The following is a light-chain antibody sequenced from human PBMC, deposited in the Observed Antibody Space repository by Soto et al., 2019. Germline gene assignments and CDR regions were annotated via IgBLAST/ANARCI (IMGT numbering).Light chain of an antibody. Sequence: QSVLTQPPSASGTPGQRVTISCSGSSSNIGSHYVYWYQQLPGTAPKLLIYRNNQRPSGVPDRFSGSKSGTSASLAISGHRSEDEADYYCAAWDDSLRGVFGGGTQLTVL. J-gene: IGLJ2*01. CDR2: RNN. CDR3: AAWDDSLRGV. V-gene: IGLV1-47*01. CDR1: SSNIGSHY.